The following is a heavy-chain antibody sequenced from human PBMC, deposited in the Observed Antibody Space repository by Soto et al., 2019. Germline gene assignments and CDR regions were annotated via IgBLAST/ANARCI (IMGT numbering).Heavy chain of an antibody. CDR3: ARYCSGGSCYWAFAI. D-gene: IGHD2-15*01. Sequence: GGSLRLSCAASGFTVSSKYMHWVRQAPGKGLVWVSRINSDGSSTSYADSVKGRFTISRDNAKNTLYLQMNSLRAEDTAVYYCARYCSGGSCYWAFAIWGQGTMVTVSS. CDR2: INSDGSST. CDR1: GFTVSSKY. J-gene: IGHJ3*02. V-gene: IGHV3-74*01.